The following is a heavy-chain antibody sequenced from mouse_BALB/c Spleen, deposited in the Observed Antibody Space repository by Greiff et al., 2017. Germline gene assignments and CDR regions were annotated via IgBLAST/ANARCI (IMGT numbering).Heavy chain of an antibody. V-gene: IGHV14-4*02. CDR1: GFNIKDYY. CDR3: NPTGTGDY. D-gene: IGHD4-1*01. Sequence: EVQLQQSGAELVRSGASVKLSCTASGFNIKDYYMHWVKQRPEQGLEWIGWIDPENGDTEYAPKFQGKATMTADTSSNTAYLQLSSLTSEDTAVYYCNPTGTGDYWGQGTSVTVSS. J-gene: IGHJ4*01. CDR2: IDPENGDT.